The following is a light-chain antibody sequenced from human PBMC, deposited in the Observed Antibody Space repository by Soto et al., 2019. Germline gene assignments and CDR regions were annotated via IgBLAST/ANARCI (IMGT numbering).Light chain of an antibody. J-gene: IGLJ1*01. Sequence: QSVLTQPASVSGSPGQSITISCTGTSSDVGGYNYVSWYQHHPGKAPKLMIYDVINRPSGVSNRFSGSKSGNTASLTISGLQPEDEADYYCCSYTTSNTRQIVFGTGTKVTVL. V-gene: IGLV2-14*03. CDR3: CSYTTSNTRQIV. CDR2: DVI. CDR1: SSDVGGYNY.